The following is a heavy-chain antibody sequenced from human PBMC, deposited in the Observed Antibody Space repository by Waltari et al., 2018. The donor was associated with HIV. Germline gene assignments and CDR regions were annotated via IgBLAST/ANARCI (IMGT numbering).Heavy chain of an antibody. CDR2: IYHSGST. J-gene: IGHJ4*02. Sequence: QVQLQESGPGLVKPSGTLSLTCAVSGGSISSSNWWSWVRQPPGKGLEWIGEIYHSGSTNYNPSLKSRVTISVDKSKNHFSLKLSSVTAADTAVYYCARKNGGDYVWGSYRYYYFDYWGQGTLVTVSS. V-gene: IGHV4-4*02. CDR1: GGSISSSNW. CDR3: ARKNGGDYVWGSYRYYYFDY. D-gene: IGHD3-16*02.